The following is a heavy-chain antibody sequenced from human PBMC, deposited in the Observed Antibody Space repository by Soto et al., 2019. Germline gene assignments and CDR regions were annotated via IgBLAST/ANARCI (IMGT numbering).Heavy chain of an antibody. CDR2: IYHSGST. V-gene: IGHV4-30-2*01. Sequence: TLSPTCAVSGGSISSGGYAWSWIRQPPGKGLEWIGYIYHSGSTYYNPSLKSRVTMSVDRSKNQFSLKLSSVTAADTAVYYCARVATHGGAFDIWGQGTMVTVS. CDR3: ARVATHGGAFDI. CDR1: GGSISSGGYA. D-gene: IGHD5-12*01. J-gene: IGHJ3*02.